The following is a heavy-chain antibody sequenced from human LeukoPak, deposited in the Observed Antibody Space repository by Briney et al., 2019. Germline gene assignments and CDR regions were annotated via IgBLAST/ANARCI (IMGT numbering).Heavy chain of an antibody. V-gene: IGHV4-34*01. CDR3: ARGRPNCSGGSCYWGYYFDY. J-gene: IGHJ4*02. Sequence: SEALSLTCAVYGGSFSGYYWSWIRQPPGKGLEWIGEINHSGSTNYNPSLKSRVTISVDTSKNQFSLKLSSVTAADTAVYYCARGRPNCSGGSCYWGYYFDYWGQGTLVTVSS. D-gene: IGHD2-15*01. CDR2: INHSGST. CDR1: GGSFSGYY.